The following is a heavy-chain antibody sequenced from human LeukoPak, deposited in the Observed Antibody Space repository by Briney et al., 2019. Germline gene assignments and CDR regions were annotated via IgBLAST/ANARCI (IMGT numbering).Heavy chain of an antibody. Sequence: GGSLRLSCAASGFTFSSYAMHWVRQAPGKGLEWVAVISYDGSNKHYADSVKGRFTISRDNPKNTLYLQMNSLRAEDTAVYYCARGNPELYCSSTSCYRWIDNWFDPWGQGTLVTVSS. CDR3: ARGNPELYCSSTSCYRWIDNWFDP. J-gene: IGHJ5*02. CDR2: ISYDGSNK. D-gene: IGHD2-2*02. V-gene: IGHV3-30-3*01. CDR1: GFTFSSYA.